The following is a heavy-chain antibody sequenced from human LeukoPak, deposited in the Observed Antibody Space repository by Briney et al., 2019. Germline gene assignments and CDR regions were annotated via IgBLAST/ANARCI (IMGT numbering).Heavy chain of an antibody. CDR1: GGSISSYY. Sequence: SETLSLTCTVSGGSISSYYWSWIRQPPGKGLEWIGYIYYSGSTNYNPSLKSRVTISVDTSKNQFSLKLSSVTAADTAVYYCARARYYYDSSGYYPTAFDYWGQGTLVTVPS. D-gene: IGHD3-22*01. V-gene: IGHV4-59*01. CDR2: IYYSGST. CDR3: ARARYYYDSSGYYPTAFDY. J-gene: IGHJ4*02.